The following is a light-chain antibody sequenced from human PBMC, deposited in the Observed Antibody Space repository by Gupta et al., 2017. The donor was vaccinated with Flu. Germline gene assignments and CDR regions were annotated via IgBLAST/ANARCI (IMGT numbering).Light chain of an antibody. CDR2: EVS. CDR3: SSYTSSSTVV. V-gene: IGLV2-14*01. CDR1: RSDVGGYNY. J-gene: IGLJ2*01. Sequence: SALTHPASVPGSRGQSVTISCTGTRSDVGGYNYVSWYQQHPGKAPKLMIYEVSKRPSGVSNRFSGSKSGNTASLTISGLQAEDEADYYCSSYTSSSTVVFGGGTKLTVL.